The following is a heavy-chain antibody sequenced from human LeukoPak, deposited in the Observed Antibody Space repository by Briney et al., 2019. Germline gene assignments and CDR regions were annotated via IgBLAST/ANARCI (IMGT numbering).Heavy chain of an antibody. J-gene: IGHJ4*02. V-gene: IGHV4-59*01. CDR2: IYYSGST. CDR3: ARARGWSSTRDFDY. D-gene: IGHD6-19*01. Sequence: SETLSLTCTVSGGSISSYYWSWIRQPPGKGLEWIGYIYYSGSTNYNPSLKSRVTISVDTSKNQFSLKLSSVTAADTAVYYCARARGWSSTRDFDYWGQGTLVTVSS. CDR1: GGSISSYY.